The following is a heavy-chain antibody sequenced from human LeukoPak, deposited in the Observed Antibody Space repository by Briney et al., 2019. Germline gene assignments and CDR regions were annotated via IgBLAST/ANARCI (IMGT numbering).Heavy chain of an antibody. CDR1: GGSISSYY. V-gene: IGHV4-59*01. CDR2: IYYSGST. J-gene: IGHJ5*02. CDR3: AKDKVGRNWFDP. Sequence: PSETLSLTCTVSGGSISSYYWSCIRQAPGKGLEWIGYIYYSGSTNYNPSLKSRVTISVDTSKNQFSLKLSSVTAADTAVYYCAKDKVGRNWFDPWGQGTLVTVSS.